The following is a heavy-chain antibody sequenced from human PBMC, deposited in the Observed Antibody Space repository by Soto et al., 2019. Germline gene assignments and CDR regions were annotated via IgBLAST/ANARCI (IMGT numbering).Heavy chain of an antibody. CDR3: AAAGYYDFWSGYSAFDY. Sequence: GASVKVSCKASGFTFTSSAVQWARQARGQRLEWIGWIVVGSGNTNYAQKFQERVTITRDMSTSTAYMELSGLRSEDTAVYYCAAAGYYDFWSGYSAFDYWGQGTLVTVSS. CDR1: GFTFTSSA. V-gene: IGHV1-58*01. CDR2: IVVGSGNT. J-gene: IGHJ4*02. D-gene: IGHD3-3*01.